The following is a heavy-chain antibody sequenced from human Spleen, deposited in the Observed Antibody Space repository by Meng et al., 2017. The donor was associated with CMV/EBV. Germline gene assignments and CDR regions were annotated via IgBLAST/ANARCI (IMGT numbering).Heavy chain of an antibody. V-gene: IGHV4-39*07. CDR3: ARVGIITGTKGLDY. CDR1: GGSISSSSYY. CDR2: VYYIGTT. D-gene: IGHD1-7*01. Sequence: SETLSLTCSVSGGSISSSSYYWGWIRQPPGKGLEWIGSVYYIGTTDHNPSLRSRVIIQVDRAQNQFSLELRSVTVADTAVYYCARVGIITGTKGLDYWGQGTLVTVSS. J-gene: IGHJ4*02.